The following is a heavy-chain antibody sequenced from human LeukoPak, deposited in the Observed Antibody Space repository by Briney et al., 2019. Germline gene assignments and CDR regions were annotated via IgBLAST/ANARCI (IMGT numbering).Heavy chain of an antibody. V-gene: IGHV3-30*18. CDR3: AKDRGLTIFPRYGMDV. J-gene: IGHJ6*02. D-gene: IGHD3-9*01. CDR1: GFTFSGYG. Sequence: GGSLRLSCAASGFTFSGYGMHWVRQAPGKGLEWVAVISYDGSNKYYADSVKGRFTISRDNSKNTLYLQMNSLRAEDTAVYYCAKDRGLTIFPRYGMDVWGQGTTVTVSS. CDR2: ISYDGSNK.